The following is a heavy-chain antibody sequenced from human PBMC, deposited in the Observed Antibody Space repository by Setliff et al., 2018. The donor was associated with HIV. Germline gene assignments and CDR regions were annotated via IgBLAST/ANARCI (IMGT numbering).Heavy chain of an antibody. J-gene: IGHJ4*02. CDR3: ARQTRNRYDVLTGYSVL. V-gene: IGHV4-39*01. Sequence: KPSETLSLTCSVSGDSIISDTYYWGWIRQPPGKGPEWIASIFYTGSTFYTSSLKSRVRISMDKPKNQFSLELTSVTTEDTAVFYCARQTRNRYDVLTGYSVLWGQGSLVTVSS. CDR2: IFYTGST. CDR1: GDSIISDTYY. D-gene: IGHD3-9*01.